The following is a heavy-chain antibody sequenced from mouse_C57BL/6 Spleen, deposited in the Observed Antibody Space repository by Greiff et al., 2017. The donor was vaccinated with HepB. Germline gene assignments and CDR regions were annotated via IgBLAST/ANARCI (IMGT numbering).Heavy chain of an antibody. D-gene: IGHD1-1*01. CDR1: GYSITSGYY. J-gene: IGHJ1*03. CDR3: ARVPYDGSSDWYFDV. Sequence: ESGPGLVKPSQSLSLTCSVTGYSITSGYYWNWIRQFPGNKLEWMGYISYDGSNNYNPSLKNRISITRDTSKNQFFLKLNSVTTEDTATYYCARVPYDGSSDWYFDVWGTGTTVTVSS. CDR2: ISYDGSN. V-gene: IGHV3-6*01.